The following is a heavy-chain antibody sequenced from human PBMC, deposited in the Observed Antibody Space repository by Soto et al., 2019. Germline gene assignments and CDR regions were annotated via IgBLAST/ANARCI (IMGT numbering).Heavy chain of an antibody. V-gene: IGHV3-23*01. CDR3: ARLGTMGVFDN. CDR2: ITFRGDNT. CDR1: GFTFSSYA. J-gene: IGHJ4*02. Sequence: PGGSLRLSCAASGFTFSSYAMSWVRQAPGKGLEWLAGITFRGDNTYYADSVKGRFSLSRDNSRNRLDLQMNNLKVEDTALYYCARLGTMGVFDNWGQGTLVTVSS. D-gene: IGHD1-1*01.